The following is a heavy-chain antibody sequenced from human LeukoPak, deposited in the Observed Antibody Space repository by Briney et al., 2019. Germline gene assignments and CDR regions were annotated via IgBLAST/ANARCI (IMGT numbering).Heavy chain of an antibody. Sequence: SGTLSLTCAVYGGSFSGYYWSWIRQPPGKGLEWIGEINHSGSTNYNPSLKSRVTISVDTSKNQFSLKLSSVTAADTAVYYCARSPKRYCSGGSCYSSAFDIWGQGTMVTVSS. CDR1: GGSFSGYY. CDR2: INHSGST. V-gene: IGHV4-34*01. CDR3: ARSPKRYCSGGSCYSSAFDI. J-gene: IGHJ3*02. D-gene: IGHD2-15*01.